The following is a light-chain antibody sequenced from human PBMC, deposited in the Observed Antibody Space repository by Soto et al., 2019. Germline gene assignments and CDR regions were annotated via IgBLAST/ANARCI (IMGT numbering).Light chain of an antibody. Sequence: EIVLTQSPATLSLSPGERFSLSCRASQSVFTYLAWYQQKPGQAPRLLIYDASNRATGIPARFSGSGSETDFTLTISSLEPEDFAVYYCQQRRNWPPTFGQGTKVDIK. CDR2: DAS. CDR1: QSVFTY. CDR3: QQRRNWPPT. J-gene: IGKJ1*01. V-gene: IGKV3-11*01.